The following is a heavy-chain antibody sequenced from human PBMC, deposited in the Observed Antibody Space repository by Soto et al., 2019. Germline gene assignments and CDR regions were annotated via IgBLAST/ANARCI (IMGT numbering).Heavy chain of an antibody. J-gene: IGHJ4*02. CDR1: GGSISSGDSY. V-gene: IGHV4-30-4*01. Sequence: SETLSLTCSVSGGSISSGDSYWSWIRQPPGKGLEWIGFIYYSGSTYYNPSLKSRVSISVDTSKNQFSLKLSSVTAADTAVYYCARDNPADRGNFDFRGQGTRVTVSS. CDR2: IYYSGST. CDR3: ARDNPADRGNFDF. D-gene: IGHD3-10*01.